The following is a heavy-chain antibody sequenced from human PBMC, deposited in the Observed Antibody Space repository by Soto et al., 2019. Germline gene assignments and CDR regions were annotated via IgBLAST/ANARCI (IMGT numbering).Heavy chain of an antibody. V-gene: IGHV3-43*02. CDR3: AKSLQTGDYPDY. Sequence: GGSLRLSCAASGFTFDDYAMHWVRQAPGKGLEWVSLISGDGGSTYYADSVKGRFTISRDNSKNTLYLQMNSLRAEDTAVYYCAKSLQTGDYPDYWGQGTLVTVSS. D-gene: IGHD4-17*01. CDR1: GFTFDDYA. J-gene: IGHJ4*02. CDR2: ISGDGGST.